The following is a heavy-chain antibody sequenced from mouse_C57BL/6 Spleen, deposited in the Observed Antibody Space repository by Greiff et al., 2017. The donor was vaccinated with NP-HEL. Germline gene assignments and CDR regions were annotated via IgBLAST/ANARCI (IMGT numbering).Heavy chain of an antibody. J-gene: IGHJ3*01. Sequence: EVQLQQSGPGLVKPSQSLSLTCSVTGYSITSGYYWNWIRQFPGNKLEWMGYISYDGSNNYNPSLKNRISITRDTSKNQFFLKLNSVTTEDTATYYCASGGRGGFAYWGQGTLVTVSA. V-gene: IGHV3-6*01. CDR3: ASGGRGGFAY. CDR2: ISYDGSN. D-gene: IGHD3-3*01. CDR1: GYSITSGYY.